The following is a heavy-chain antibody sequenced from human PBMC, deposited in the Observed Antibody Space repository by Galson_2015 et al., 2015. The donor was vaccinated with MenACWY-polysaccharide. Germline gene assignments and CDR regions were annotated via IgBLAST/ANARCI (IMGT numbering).Heavy chain of an antibody. Sequence: SLRLSCAASGFTFSDHSMNWVRQAPGTGLEWVSSISSSRSYIYYADSVKGRFTISRDNAKNSLYLQMNGLRAEDTAVYYCARDLLSSSSGNDYCGQGTLVTVSS. J-gene: IGHJ4*02. D-gene: IGHD6-6*01. CDR1: GFTFSDHS. V-gene: IGHV3-21*01. CDR3: ARDLLSSSSGNDY. CDR2: ISSSRSYI.